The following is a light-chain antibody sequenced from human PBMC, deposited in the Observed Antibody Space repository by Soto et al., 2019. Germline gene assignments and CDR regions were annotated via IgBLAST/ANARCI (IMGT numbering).Light chain of an antibody. J-gene: IGLJ2*01. CDR2: SNN. V-gene: IGLV1-44*01. CDR3: AAWDDSLVV. Sequence: QSVLTQPPSASGTPGQRVTISCSGSSSNIGSNTVNWYQQLPGTAPKLLIYSNNQRPSGVLDRFSGSKSGTSASLAISGLQSEDEADYYCAAWDDSLVVFGGGTKLTVL. CDR1: SSNIGSNT.